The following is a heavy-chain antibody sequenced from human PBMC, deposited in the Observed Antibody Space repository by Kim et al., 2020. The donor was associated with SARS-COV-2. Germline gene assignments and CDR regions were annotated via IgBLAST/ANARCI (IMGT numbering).Heavy chain of an antibody. D-gene: IGHD1-26*01. CDR3: ARQRKWELPSTFDY. J-gene: IGHJ4*02. V-gene: IGHV4-39*01. Sequence: SETLSLTCTVSGGSISSSSYYWGWIRQPPGKGLEWIGSIYYSGSTYYNPSLKSRVTISVDTSKNQFSLKLSSVTTADTAVYYCARQRKWELPSTFDYWGQGTLVTVSS. CDR1: GGSISSSSYY. CDR2: IYYSGST.